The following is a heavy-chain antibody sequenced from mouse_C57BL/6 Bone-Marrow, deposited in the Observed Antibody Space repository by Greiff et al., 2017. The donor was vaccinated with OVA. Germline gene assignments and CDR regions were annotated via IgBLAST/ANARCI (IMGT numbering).Heavy chain of an antibody. J-gene: IGHJ4*01. V-gene: IGHV5-6*02. CDR3: ARRDYYAMDY. CDR2: ISSGGSYT. Sequence: EVKLVESGGDLVKPGGSLKLPCAASGFTFSSYGMSWVRQTPDKRLEWVATISSGGSYTYYPDSVKGRFTISRDNAKNTLYLQMSSLKSEDTAMYYCARRDYYAMDYWGQGTSVTVSS. CDR1: GFTFSSYG.